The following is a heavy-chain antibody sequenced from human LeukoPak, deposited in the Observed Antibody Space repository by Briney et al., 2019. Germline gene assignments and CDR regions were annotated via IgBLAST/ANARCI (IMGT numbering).Heavy chain of an antibody. CDR1: GGTFSSYA. V-gene: IGHV1-69*01. D-gene: IGHD6-19*01. J-gene: IGHJ3*02. CDR3: ARGATPIVLGIAVAGTDDAFDI. CDR2: IIPIFGTA. Sequence: SVKVSCKASGGTFSSYAISWVRQAPGQGLEWMGGIIPIFGTANYAQKFQGRVTITADESTSTAYMELSSLRSEDTAVYYCARGATPIVLGIAVAGTDDAFDIWGQGTMVTVSS.